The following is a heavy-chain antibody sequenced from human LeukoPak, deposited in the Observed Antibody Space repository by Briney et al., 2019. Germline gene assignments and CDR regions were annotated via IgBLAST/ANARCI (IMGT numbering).Heavy chain of an antibody. CDR1: GGSISSGDYY. J-gene: IGHJ3*02. V-gene: IGHV4-30-4*01. D-gene: IGHD3-16*01. CDR2: IYYSGST. CDR3: ARDGGGGVTSPAAFDI. Sequence: SGTLSLTCTVSGGSISSGDYYWSWIRQPPGKGLEWIGYIYYSGSTYYNPSLKSRVTISVDTSKNQFSLKLSSVTAADTAVYYCARDGGGGVTSPAAFDIWGQGTMVTVSS.